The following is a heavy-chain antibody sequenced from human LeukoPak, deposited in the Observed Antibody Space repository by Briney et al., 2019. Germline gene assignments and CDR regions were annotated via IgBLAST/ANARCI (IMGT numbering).Heavy chain of an antibody. Sequence: SVKLSCKASGATFSSYAISWVRQSPGQGLEWMGRIIPILGIANYVQKFQGRVTITADKSTSTAYMKLSSLRSEDTAVYYCARGRGTVTTNWFDPWGQGTLVTVSS. V-gene: IGHV1-69*04. J-gene: IGHJ5*02. CDR1: GATFSSYA. CDR3: ARGRGTVTTNWFDP. CDR2: IIPILGIA. D-gene: IGHD4-17*01.